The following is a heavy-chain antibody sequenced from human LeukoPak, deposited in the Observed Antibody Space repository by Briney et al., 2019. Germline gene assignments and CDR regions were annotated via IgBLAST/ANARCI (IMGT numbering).Heavy chain of an antibody. CDR3: ARDLFLWGAFDI. Sequence: GGSLRLSCAASGFTFSSYEMNWVRQAPGKGLEWVSYISSSGSTIYYADSVKGRFTFSRDNAKSSLYLQMNSLRAEDTAVYYCARDLFLWGAFDIWGQGTMVTVSS. CDR1: GFTFSSYE. V-gene: IGHV3-48*03. D-gene: IGHD2/OR15-2a*01. J-gene: IGHJ3*02. CDR2: ISSSGSTI.